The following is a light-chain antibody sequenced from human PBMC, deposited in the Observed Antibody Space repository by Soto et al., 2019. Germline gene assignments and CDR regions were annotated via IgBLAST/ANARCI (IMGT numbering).Light chain of an antibody. CDR3: LQVFNFPRA. V-gene: IGKV1-6*02. CDR1: QDIGND. Sequence: AIQMTQSPSSLAGSVGDRLTITCRASQDIGNDLGWYQQKPGKAPKLLIHAVSSLQSGVSSRFSGSGSGTEFTLTISSLQPEDLATYYCLQVFNFPRAFGQGTKVDIK. J-gene: IGKJ1*01. CDR2: AVS.